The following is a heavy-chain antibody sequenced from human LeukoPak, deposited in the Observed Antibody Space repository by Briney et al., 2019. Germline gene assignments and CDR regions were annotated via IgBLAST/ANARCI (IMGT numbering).Heavy chain of an antibody. J-gene: IGHJ4*02. Sequence: GGSLRLSCAASGFTFDDYAMHWVRQAPGKGLEWVSGISWNSGSIGYADSVKGRFTISRDNAKNSLYLQMNSLRAEDTALYYCAKDSTTYGSGSYPYWGQGTLVTVSS. CDR3: AKDSTTYGSGSYPY. CDR1: GFTFDDYA. D-gene: IGHD3-10*01. CDR2: ISWNSGSI. V-gene: IGHV3-9*01.